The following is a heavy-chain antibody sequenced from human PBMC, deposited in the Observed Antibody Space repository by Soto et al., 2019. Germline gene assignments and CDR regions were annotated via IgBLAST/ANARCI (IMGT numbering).Heavy chain of an antibody. CDR1: GFTFSNYA. CDR3: ERSSTSWAFDI. Sequence: EVQLLESGGGLVQPGGSLRLSCAASGFTFSNYAMNWVRQSPGKGLEWVSVISGSGSSIYYADSVKGRFSISRDHSKNTLYLQMSSMRADDTAVYYCERSSTSWAFDIWGQGTMVTVSS. D-gene: IGHD2-2*01. J-gene: IGHJ3*02. V-gene: IGHV3-23*01. CDR2: ISGSGSSI.